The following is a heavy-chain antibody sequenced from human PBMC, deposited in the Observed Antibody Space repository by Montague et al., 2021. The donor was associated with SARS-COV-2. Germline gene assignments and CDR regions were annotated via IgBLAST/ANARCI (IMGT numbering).Heavy chain of an antibody. CDR2: IDWDDDK. J-gene: IGHJ6*02. V-gene: IGHV2-70*01. CDR1: GFSLSTSGMC. D-gene: IGHD5-24*01. Sequence: PALVKPTQTLTLTCTFSGFSLSTSGMCVSWIRQPPGKALEWLALIDWDDDKYYSTSLKTRLTISKDTSKNQVVLTMTNMDPVDTATYYCARTSVEMATIGAYYCYGMDVWGQGTTVTVSS. CDR3: ARTSVEMATIGAYYCYGMDV.